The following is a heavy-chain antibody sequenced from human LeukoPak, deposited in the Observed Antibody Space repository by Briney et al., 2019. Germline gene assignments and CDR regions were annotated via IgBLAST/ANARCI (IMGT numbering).Heavy chain of an antibody. Sequence: QPGESLRLSCAASGFTFSNYAILWVRQAPGKGLEWVAVISYDGSSKNFADSVKGRFTISRDNSKNTLYLQMNSLRDEDTAVYYCARDYRYYDSSGYYSFDYWGQGTLVTVSS. D-gene: IGHD3-22*01. V-gene: IGHV3-30-3*01. CDR3: ARDYRYYDSSGYYSFDY. CDR1: GFTFSNYA. J-gene: IGHJ4*02. CDR2: ISYDGSSK.